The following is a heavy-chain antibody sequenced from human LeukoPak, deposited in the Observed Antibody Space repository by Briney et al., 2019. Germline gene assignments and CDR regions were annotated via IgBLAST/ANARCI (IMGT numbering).Heavy chain of an antibody. V-gene: IGHV1-18*01. CDR2: ISAHNGNT. J-gene: IGHJ4*02. D-gene: IGHD3-22*01. CDR3: ARVGSSGYNYYFDY. Sequence: ASVKVSCKASGYTFTSYGISWVRQAPGQGLEWMGWISAHNGNTNYAQKLQGRVTMTTDTSTSTAYMELSSLRSEDTAVYYCARVGSSGYNYYFDYWGQGTLVTVSS. CDR1: GYTFTSYG.